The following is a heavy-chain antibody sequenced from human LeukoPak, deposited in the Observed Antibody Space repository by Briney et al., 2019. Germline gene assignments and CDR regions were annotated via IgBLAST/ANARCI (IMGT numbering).Heavy chain of an antibody. CDR3: ARETYYYGSGDGGGDAFDI. CDR2: IYYSGST. J-gene: IGHJ3*02. D-gene: IGHD3-10*01. CDR1: GGSISSYY. V-gene: IGHV4-59*12. Sequence: KPSETLSLTCTVSGGSISSYYWSWIRQPPGKGLEWIGYIYYSGSTNYNPSLKSRVTISVDTSKNQFSLKLSSVTAADTAVYYCARETYYYGSGDGGGDAFDIWGQGTMVTVSS.